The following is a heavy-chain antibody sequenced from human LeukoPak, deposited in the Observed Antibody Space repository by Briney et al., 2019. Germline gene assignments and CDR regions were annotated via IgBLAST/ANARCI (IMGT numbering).Heavy chain of an antibody. CDR3: ARESVAERFDC. V-gene: IGHV6-1*01. J-gene: IGHJ4*02. Sequence: SQTLSLTSAISGDSVSSNNAARNWIRQSPSRGLEWLGRTYYRSHWVYDYAGSVKGRITVNPDTSKNQFSLQLKSVIPEDTAVYYCARESVAERFDCWSQGSLVTVSS. CDR1: GDSVSSNNAA. CDR2: TYYRSHWVY. D-gene: IGHD1-1*01.